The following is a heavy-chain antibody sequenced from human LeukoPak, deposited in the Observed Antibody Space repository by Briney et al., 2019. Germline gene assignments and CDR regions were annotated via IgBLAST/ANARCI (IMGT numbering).Heavy chain of an antibody. J-gene: IGHJ5*02. CDR3: ARHKFSGCSGWPYNWFDP. CDR2: IYYSGST. V-gene: IGHV4-39*01. Sequence: SETLSLTCTVSGGSISSSSYYWGWIRQPPGKGLEWIGSIYYSGSTYYNPSLKSRVTKSVDTSKNQFSLKMSSVTAEDTAVYYCARHKFSGCSGWPYNWFDPWGQGTLVTVSS. CDR1: GGSISSSSYY. D-gene: IGHD6-19*01.